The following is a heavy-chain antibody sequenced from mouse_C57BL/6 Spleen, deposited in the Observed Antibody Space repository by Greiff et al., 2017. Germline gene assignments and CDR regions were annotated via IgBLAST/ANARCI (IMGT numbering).Heavy chain of an antibody. CDR1: GYTFTSYW. CDR2: IYPGSGST. Sequence: QVQLQQPGAELVKPGASVKMSCKASGYTFTSYWITWVKPRPGQGLEWIGDIYPGSGSTNYNEKFKSKATLTVDKSSSTAYMQLSSLTSEDSAVYYCARPPNYYGSSYRYFDVWGTGTTVTVSS. J-gene: IGHJ1*03. V-gene: IGHV1-55*01. CDR3: ARPPNYYGSSYRYFDV. D-gene: IGHD1-1*01.